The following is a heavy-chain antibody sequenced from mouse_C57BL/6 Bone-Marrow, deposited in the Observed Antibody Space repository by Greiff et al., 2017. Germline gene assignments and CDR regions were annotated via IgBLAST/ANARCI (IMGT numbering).Heavy chain of an antibody. D-gene: IGHD2-5*01. J-gene: IGHJ1*03. CDR3: ARGGIDSNYWYFDV. CDR2: IYPGSGST. CDR1: GYTFTRYW. Sequence: QVQLQQSGAELVKPGASVQMSCKASGYTFTRYWITWVKQRPGQGLEWIGDIYPGSGSTNYNEKFKSKATLTVDTSSSTAYMQLSSLTSEDSAVYYCARGGIDSNYWYFDVWGTGTTVTVSS. V-gene: IGHV1-55*01.